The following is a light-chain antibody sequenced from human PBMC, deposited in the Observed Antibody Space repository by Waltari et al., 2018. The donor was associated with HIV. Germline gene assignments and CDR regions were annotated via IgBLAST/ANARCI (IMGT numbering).Light chain of an antibody. CDR2: SND. CDR1: SSNIGSNT. CDR3: AAWDDSLRVLI. Sequence: QSVLTQPPSASGTPGQRVTISCSGSSSNIGSNTVNWYQQLPGTAPKLLIYSNDQRPSGVPARFSGSVSGTSASLAISGLQSEDEADYHCAAWDDSLRVLIFGGGTKLTVL. V-gene: IGLV1-44*01. J-gene: IGLJ2*01.